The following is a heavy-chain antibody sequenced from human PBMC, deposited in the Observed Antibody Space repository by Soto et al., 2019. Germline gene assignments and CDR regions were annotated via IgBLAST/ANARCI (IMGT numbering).Heavy chain of an antibody. V-gene: IGHV4-4*07. CDR1: GGSISSYY. D-gene: IGHD3-3*01. J-gene: IGHJ4*02. CDR3: ARVRAGFWSGVFDY. CDR2: IYTSGST. Sequence: SETLSLTCTVSGGSISSYYWSWIRQPAGKGLEWIGRIYTSGSTNYNPSLKSRVTMSVDTSKNQFSLKLSSVTAADTAVYYCARVRAGFWSGVFDYWGQGTRVTVSS.